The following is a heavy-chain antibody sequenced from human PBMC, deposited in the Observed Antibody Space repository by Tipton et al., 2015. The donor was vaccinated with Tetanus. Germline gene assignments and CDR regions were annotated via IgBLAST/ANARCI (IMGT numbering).Heavy chain of an antibody. Sequence: LRLSCAVYGGSFSGYYWSWIRQPPGKGLEWIGEINHSGSTNYNPSLKSRVTISVDTSKNQFSLKLNSVTAADTAVYYCARDYYDSSGRGGDAFDIWGQGTVVTVSS. D-gene: IGHD3-22*01. CDR3: ARDYYDSSGRGGDAFDI. CDR2: INHSGST. V-gene: IGHV4-34*01. CDR1: GGSFSGYY. J-gene: IGHJ3*02.